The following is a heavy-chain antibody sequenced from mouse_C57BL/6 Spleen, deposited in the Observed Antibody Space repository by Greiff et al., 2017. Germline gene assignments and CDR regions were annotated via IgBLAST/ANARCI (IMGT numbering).Heavy chain of an antibody. CDR1: GYTFTSYG. CDR3: ARPGTWAY. CDR2: IYPRSGNT. D-gene: IGHD4-1*01. J-gene: IGHJ3*01. Sequence: QVQLKESGAELARPGASVKLSCKASGYTFTSYGISWVKQRTGQGLEWIGEIYPRSGNTYYNEKFKGKATLTADKSSSTAYMELRSLTSEDSAVYFCARPGTWAYWGQGTLVTVSA. V-gene: IGHV1-81*01.